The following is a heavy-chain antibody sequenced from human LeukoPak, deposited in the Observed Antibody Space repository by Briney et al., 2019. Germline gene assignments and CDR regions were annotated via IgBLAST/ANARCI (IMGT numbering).Heavy chain of an antibody. Sequence: PSETLSLTCTVSGLSLRNRSYYWGWIRQSPGKGLEWIGTIYYSGSTYYNLSLKSRVTISVDTSKNPFSLKVNSVTAADTAVYYCASSAWASYWGQGTLVTVSS. J-gene: IGHJ4*02. CDR3: ASSAWASY. CDR2: IYYSGST. CDR1: GLSLRNRSYY. D-gene: IGHD1-26*01. V-gene: IGHV4-39*01.